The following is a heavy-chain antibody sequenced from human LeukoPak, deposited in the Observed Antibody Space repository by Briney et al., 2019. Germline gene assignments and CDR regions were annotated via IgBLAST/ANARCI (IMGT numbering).Heavy chain of an antibody. CDR3: ARDQESIIAGRSSGIDV. D-gene: IGHD6-6*01. Sequence: ASVKVSCKASGYTFSTHYMHWVRQAPGEGLEWMGIINPSAGTTSCAQKFQGRVTLTRDTSTSTIYMELTSLTSEDTAVYFCARDQESIIAGRSSGIDVWGQGTTVTVSS. CDR1: GYTFSTHY. V-gene: IGHV1-46*01. J-gene: IGHJ6*02. CDR2: INPSAGTT.